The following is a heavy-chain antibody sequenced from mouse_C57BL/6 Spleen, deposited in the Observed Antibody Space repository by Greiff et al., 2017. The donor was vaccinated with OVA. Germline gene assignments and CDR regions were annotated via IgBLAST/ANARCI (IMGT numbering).Heavy chain of an antibody. CDR3: ARGTTVVASGDVDV. Sequence: QVQLQQSGPELVKPGASVKISCKASGYAFSSSWMNWVKQRPGKGLEWIGRIYPGDGDTNYNGKFKGKATLTADKSSSTAYMQLSSLTSEDSAVYVCARGTTVVASGDVDVWGTGTTVTVSS. CDR1: GYAFSSSW. J-gene: IGHJ1*03. D-gene: IGHD1-1*01. V-gene: IGHV1-82*01. CDR2: IYPGDGDT.